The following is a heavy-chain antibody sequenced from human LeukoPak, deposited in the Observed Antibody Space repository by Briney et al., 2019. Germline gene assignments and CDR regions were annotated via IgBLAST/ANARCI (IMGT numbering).Heavy chain of an antibody. CDR1: GFTFSGSA. J-gene: IGHJ5*02. CDR3: TRLMAGFDP. Sequence: GGSLKLSCAVSGFTFSGSAMHWVRQASGKGMEWVGRIRSKANSYATAYAASVKGRFTISRDDSKNTAYLQMNSLKTEDTAVYYCTRLMAGFDPWGQGTLVTVSS. D-gene: IGHD2-8*01. CDR2: IRSKANSYAT. V-gene: IGHV3-73*01.